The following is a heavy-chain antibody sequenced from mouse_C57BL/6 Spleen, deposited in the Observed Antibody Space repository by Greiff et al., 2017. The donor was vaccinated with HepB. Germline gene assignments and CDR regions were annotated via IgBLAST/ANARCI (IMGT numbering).Heavy chain of an antibody. D-gene: IGHD2-10*01. CDR2: IDPSDSET. CDR3: ARGAYYGNYEDFDY. Sequence: VQLQQPGAELVRPGSSVKLSCKASGYTFTSYWMHWVKQRPIQGLEWIGNIDPSDSETHYNQKFKDKATLTVDKSSSTAYMQLSSLTSEDSAVYYCARGAYYGNYEDFDYWGQGTTLTVSS. CDR1: GYTFTSYW. V-gene: IGHV1-52*01. J-gene: IGHJ2*01.